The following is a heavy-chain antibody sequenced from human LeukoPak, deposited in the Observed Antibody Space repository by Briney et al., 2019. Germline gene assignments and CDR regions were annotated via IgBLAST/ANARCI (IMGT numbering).Heavy chain of an antibody. Sequence: GGSLRLSCAASGFTFSSYEMNWVRQAPGKGLEWVSYISSSGSTIYYADSVKGRFTISRDNAKNSLYLQMNSLRAEDTAVYYCARDSTYDILGYYYYMDVWGKGTTVTISS. CDR2: ISSSGSTI. D-gene: IGHD3-9*01. J-gene: IGHJ6*03. V-gene: IGHV3-48*03. CDR3: ARDSTYDILGYYYYMDV. CDR1: GFTFSSYE.